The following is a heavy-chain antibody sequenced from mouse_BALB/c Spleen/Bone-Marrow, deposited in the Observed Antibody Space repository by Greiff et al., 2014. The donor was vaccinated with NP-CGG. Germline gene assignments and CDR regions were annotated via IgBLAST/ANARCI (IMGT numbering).Heavy chain of an antibody. CDR1: GYSITSDYS. J-gene: IGHJ4*01. V-gene: IGHV3-1*02. Sequence: VQLKESGPDLVKPSQSLSLTCTVTGYSITSDYSWHWIRQFPGNKLEWMGYIHYSGTTVYNPSLKSRISITRDTSNNQFFLQLNSVTTEDTATYYCARFAGTPYTMDYWGQGTSVTVSS. CDR3: ARFAGTPYTMDY. D-gene: IGHD4-1*01. CDR2: IHYSGTT.